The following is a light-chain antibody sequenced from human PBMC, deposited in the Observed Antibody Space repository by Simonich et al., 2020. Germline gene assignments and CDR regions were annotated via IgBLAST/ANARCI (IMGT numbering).Light chain of an antibody. Sequence: QSALTQPASVSGSPGQSITISCTGTSSDVGSYNLVSWYQQHPGKAPKLMIYEGSRRPSGGSNRFSGSKSGNTASRTISGLQAEDEADYYCCSYAGSSTLVFGGGTKLTVL. V-gene: IGLV2-23*01. CDR1: SSDVGSYNL. CDR3: CSYAGSSTLV. CDR2: EGS. J-gene: IGLJ2*01.